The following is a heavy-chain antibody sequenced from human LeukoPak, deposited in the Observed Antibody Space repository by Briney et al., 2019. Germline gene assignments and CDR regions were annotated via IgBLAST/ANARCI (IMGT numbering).Heavy chain of an antibody. Sequence: PGRSLRLSCAASGFTFSSYAMHWVRQAPGKGLEWVAVISYDGSNKYYADSVRGRFTISRDNSNNTLYLQMNSLRVEDTAVYYCARGRFGLSLDYWGQGTLVTVSP. CDR1: GFTFSSYA. J-gene: IGHJ4*02. V-gene: IGHV3-30*14. CDR2: ISYDGSNK. CDR3: ARGRFGLSLDY. D-gene: IGHD3-16*01.